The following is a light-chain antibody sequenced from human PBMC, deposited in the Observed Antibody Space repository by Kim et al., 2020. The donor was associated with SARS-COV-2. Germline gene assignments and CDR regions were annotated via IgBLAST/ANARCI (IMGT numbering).Light chain of an antibody. Sequence: SLTPGERATLSCRASQSVSSDYLAWYQQKAGQAPRLLIYGASSRATGIPDRFSGSGSGTDFTLTISRLEPADFAVYYCQQYASSYTFGQGTKLEI. J-gene: IGKJ2*01. CDR3: QQYASSYT. CDR1: QSVSSDY. CDR2: GAS. V-gene: IGKV3-20*01.